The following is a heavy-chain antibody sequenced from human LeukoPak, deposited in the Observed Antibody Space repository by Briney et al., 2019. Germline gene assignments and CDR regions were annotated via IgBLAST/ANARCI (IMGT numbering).Heavy chain of an antibody. Sequence: KPSETLSLTCTVSGGSISSYYWSWIRQPPGKGLKWIGYIYYSGSTNYNPSLKSRVTISVDTSKNQFSLKLSSVTAADTAVYYCARGGEFGVVDYWGQGTLVTVSS. CDR1: GGSISSYY. CDR2: IYYSGST. CDR3: ARGGEFGVVDY. D-gene: IGHD3-3*01. J-gene: IGHJ4*02. V-gene: IGHV4-59*12.